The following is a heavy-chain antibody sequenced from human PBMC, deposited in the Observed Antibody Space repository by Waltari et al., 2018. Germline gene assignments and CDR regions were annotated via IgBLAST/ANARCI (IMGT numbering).Heavy chain of an antibody. V-gene: IGHV3-30*18. CDR3: AKVSGSIRDRRGSPPGDY. J-gene: IGHJ4*02. CDR2: ISYDGSNK. Sequence: QVHLVESGGGGVQPGRSLRLSCAASGFTFSSYGLHWVRQAPGKGLEWVALISYDGSNKYYADSMKGRFTISRDNSKNTLYLQMSSLRAEDTAVYYCAKVSGSIRDRRGSPPGDYWGQGTLVTVSS. CDR1: GFTFSSYG. D-gene: IGHD3-10*01.